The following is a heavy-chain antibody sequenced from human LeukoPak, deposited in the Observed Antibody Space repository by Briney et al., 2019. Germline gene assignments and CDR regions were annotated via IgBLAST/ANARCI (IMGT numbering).Heavy chain of an antibody. D-gene: IGHD3-10*01. CDR3: ARHKGTMVRVDYYMDV. V-gene: IGHV4-39*01. Sequence: SETLSLTCTVSGVSISSSSYYWGWIRQPPGKGLEWIGSIYYSGSTYYNPSLKSRVTISVDTSKNQFPLKLSSVTAADTAVYYCARHKGTMVRVDYYMDVWGKGTTVTVSS. CDR2: IYYSGST. J-gene: IGHJ6*03. CDR1: GVSISSSSYY.